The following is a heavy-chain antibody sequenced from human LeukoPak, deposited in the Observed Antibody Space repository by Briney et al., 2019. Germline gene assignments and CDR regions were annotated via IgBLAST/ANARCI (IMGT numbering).Heavy chain of an antibody. J-gene: IGHJ4*02. Sequence: ASVKVSCKASGYTFTSYGISWVRQAPGQGREWMGWISAYNGNTNYAQKLQGRVTITTDTSPSTAYMELRSLRSDDTAVYYCARTYDSSGYYYHHFDYWGQGTLATVSS. D-gene: IGHD3-22*01. V-gene: IGHV1-18*01. CDR3: ARTYDSSGYYYHHFDY. CDR2: ISAYNGNT. CDR1: GYTFTSYG.